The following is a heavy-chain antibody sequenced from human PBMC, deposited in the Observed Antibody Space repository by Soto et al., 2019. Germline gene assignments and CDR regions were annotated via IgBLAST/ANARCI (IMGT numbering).Heavy chain of an antibody. Sequence: EVQLLESGGGLVQPGGSLRLSCAASGFTFSSYAMSWVRQAPGKGLEWVSAISGSGGSTYYADSVKGRFTISRDNSKNTLYLQMNSLRAGDPAVYYFAEPPPTYSSGSRLTDYWGQGTLVTVSS. CDR3: AEPPPTYSSGSRLTDY. CDR1: GFTFSSYA. V-gene: IGHV3-23*01. D-gene: IGHD3-22*01. J-gene: IGHJ4*02. CDR2: ISGSGGST.